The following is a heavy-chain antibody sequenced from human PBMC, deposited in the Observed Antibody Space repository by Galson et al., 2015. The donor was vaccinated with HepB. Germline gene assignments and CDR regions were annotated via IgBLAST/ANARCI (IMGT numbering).Heavy chain of an antibody. J-gene: IGHJ4*02. V-gene: IGHV3-30-3*01. CDR2: ISYDGSNK. CDR3: ARGFSRTTYYDYVWGSYRYDY. CDR1: GFTFSSYA. Sequence: SLRLSCAASGFTFSSYAMHWVRQAPGKGLEWVAVISYDGSNKYYADSVKGRFTISRDNSKNTLYLQMNSLRAEDTAVYYCARGFSRTTYYDYVWGSYRYDYWGQGTLVTVSS. D-gene: IGHD3-16*02.